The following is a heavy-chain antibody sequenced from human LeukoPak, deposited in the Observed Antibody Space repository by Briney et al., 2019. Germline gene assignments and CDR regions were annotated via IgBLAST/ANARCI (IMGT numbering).Heavy chain of an antibody. J-gene: IGHJ4*02. CDR3: AREGSYCVGGDCYSFDF. Sequence: ASVTVSCKASGYRFISHYIHWVRQAPGQGPEWLGWMHAGNGNTRYPEKFEGRVTMTRDTSSNTAYMDLTSLRSDDTAVYYCAREGSYCVGGDCYSFDFWGQGTLATVSS. D-gene: IGHD2-21*02. V-gene: IGHV1-2*02. CDR2: MHAGNGNT. CDR1: GYRFISHY.